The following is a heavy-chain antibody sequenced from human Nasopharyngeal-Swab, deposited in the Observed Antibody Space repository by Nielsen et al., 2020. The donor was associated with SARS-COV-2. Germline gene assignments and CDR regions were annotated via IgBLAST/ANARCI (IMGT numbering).Heavy chain of an antibody. J-gene: IGHJ6*03. D-gene: IGHD2-8*01. Sequence: SETLSLTCAVYGGSFSDYYWTWIRQPPGKGLEWIGEINHSGSTNNTPSLTSRVTTSVDTSKNQISLKLSSVTAADTAVYFCARGLSGIVPSPFLGLGPYYSYYYMDVWGKGTTVTVSS. CDR2: INHSGST. CDR1: GGSFSDYY. CDR3: ARGLSGIVPSPFLGLGPYYSYYYMDV. V-gene: IGHV4-34*01.